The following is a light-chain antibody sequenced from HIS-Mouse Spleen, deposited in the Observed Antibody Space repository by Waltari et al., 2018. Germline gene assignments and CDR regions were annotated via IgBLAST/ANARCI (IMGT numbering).Light chain of an antibody. J-gene: IGKJ4*01. Sequence: EIVLTQSPATLSLSPVERATLSCRASQSVSSYLAWYHKKPGQAPRLLIYDASNRATGIPARFSGSGSGTDFTLTISSLEPEDFAVYYCQQRSNWPLTFGGGTKVEIK. V-gene: IGKV3-11*01. CDR3: QQRSNWPLT. CDR1: QSVSSY. CDR2: DAS.